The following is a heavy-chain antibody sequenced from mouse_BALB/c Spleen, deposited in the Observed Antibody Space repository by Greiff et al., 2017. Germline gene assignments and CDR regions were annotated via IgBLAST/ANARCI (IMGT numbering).Heavy chain of an antibody. D-gene: IGHD1-1*01. CDR1: GFTFSSYA. J-gene: IGHJ2*01. Sequence: EVKVVESGGGLVKPGGSLKLSCAASGFTFSSYAMSWVRQSPEKRLEWVAEISSGGSYTYYPDTVTGRFTISRDNAKNTLYLEMSSLRSEDTAMYYCARDGGFITTGEGYFDYWGQGTTLTVSS. CDR3: ARDGGFITTGEGYFDY. V-gene: IGHV5-9-4*01. CDR2: ISSGGSYT.